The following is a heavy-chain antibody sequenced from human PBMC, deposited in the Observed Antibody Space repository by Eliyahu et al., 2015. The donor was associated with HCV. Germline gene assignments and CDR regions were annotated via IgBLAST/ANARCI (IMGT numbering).Heavy chain of an antibody. CDR1: GFTYVDYA. CDR2: ISWNSGSI. V-gene: IGHV3-9*01. D-gene: IGHD2-2*01. J-gene: IGHJ4*02. Sequence: EVQLVESGGGLVQPGRSLRLSCTASGFTYVDYAMHWVRQAPGKGLEWVSGISWNSGSIHYADSVKGRFTMSRDNAKNSLYLQMNSLRAEDTALYYCTKAYCSSTSCYVDYWGQGTLVTVSS. CDR3: TKAYCSSTSCYVDY.